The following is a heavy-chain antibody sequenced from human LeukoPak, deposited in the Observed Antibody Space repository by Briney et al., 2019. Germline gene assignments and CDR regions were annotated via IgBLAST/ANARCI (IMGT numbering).Heavy chain of an antibody. J-gene: IGHJ4*02. Sequence: GASVKVSCKAPGYTFTSYGISWVRQAPGQGLEWMGRISAYNGNTNYAQKLQGRVTMTTDTSTSTAYMELRSLRSDDTAVYYCARSENYYDSSGYSTFDYWGQGTLVTVSS. CDR2: ISAYNGNT. V-gene: IGHV1-18*01. D-gene: IGHD3-22*01. CDR1: GYTFTSYG. CDR3: ARSENYYDSSGYSTFDY.